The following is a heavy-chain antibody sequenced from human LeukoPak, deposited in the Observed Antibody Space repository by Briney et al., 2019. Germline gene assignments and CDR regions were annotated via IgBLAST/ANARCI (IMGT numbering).Heavy chain of an antibody. CDR1: AFTFGSYS. D-gene: IGHD3-16*01. Sequence: GGSLRLSCAASAFTFGSYSMNWVRQAPGKGLEWVSYISSSGTTIYYADSVKGRFTISRDNAKNSLYLQMNSLRAEDTAVYYCASQRGVNTEVQTWGQGTLVTVSS. CDR3: ASQRGVNTEVQT. V-gene: IGHV3-48*04. CDR2: ISSSGTTI. J-gene: IGHJ5*02.